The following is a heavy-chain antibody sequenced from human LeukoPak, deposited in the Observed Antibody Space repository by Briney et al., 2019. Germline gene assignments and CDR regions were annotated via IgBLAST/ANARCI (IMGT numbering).Heavy chain of an antibody. CDR3: ARVPITMVRGVIRPPPTLDGDY. V-gene: IGHV4-34*01. CDR2: INHSGST. CDR1: GGSFSGYY. J-gene: IGHJ4*02. D-gene: IGHD3-10*01. Sequence: SETLSLTCAVYGGSFSGYYWSWIRQPPGKGLEWVGEINHSGSTNYNPSLKSRVTISVDTSKNQFSLKLSSVTAADTAVYYCARVPITMVRGVIRPPPTLDGDYWGQGTLVTVSS.